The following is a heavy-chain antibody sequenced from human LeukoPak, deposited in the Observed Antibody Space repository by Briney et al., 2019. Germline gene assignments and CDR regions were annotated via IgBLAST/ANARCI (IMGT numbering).Heavy chain of an antibody. D-gene: IGHD3-22*01. Sequence: GESLKTSCQGSGYSFTSYWISWVRQMPGKGLEWMGRIDPSDSYTNYSPSFQGHVTISADKSISTAYLQWSSLKASDTAMYYCARSNYYYDSSGYDFDYWGQGTLVTVSS. V-gene: IGHV5-10-1*01. CDR3: ARSNYYYDSSGYDFDY. J-gene: IGHJ4*02. CDR1: GYSFTSYW. CDR2: IDPSDSYT.